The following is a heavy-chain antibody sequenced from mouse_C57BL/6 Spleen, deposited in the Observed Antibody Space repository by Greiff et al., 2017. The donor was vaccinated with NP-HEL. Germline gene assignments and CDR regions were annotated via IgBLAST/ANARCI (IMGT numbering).Heavy chain of an antibody. J-gene: IGHJ4*01. D-gene: IGHD2-2*01. CDR3: AREGYDGGYAMDY. Sequence: ESGPGLVKPSQSLSLTCSVTGYSITSGYYWNWIRQFPGNKLEWMGYISYDGSNNYNPSLKNRISITRDTSKNQFFLKLNSVTTEDTATYYCAREGYDGGYAMDYWGQGTSVTVSS. CDR2: ISYDGSN. CDR1: GYSITSGYY. V-gene: IGHV3-6*01.